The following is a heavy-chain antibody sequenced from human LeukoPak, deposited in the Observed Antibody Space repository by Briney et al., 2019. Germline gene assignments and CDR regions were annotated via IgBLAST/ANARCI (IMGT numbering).Heavy chain of an antibody. J-gene: IGHJ4*02. D-gene: IGHD5-24*01. CDR3: ASLRDGYTQEYYFDY. V-gene: IGHV4-31*03. CDR1: GGSISSGGYC. Sequence: SETLSLTCTVSGGSISSGGYCWSWIRQHPGKGLEWIGYIYYSGSTYYNPSLKSRFTISVDTSKNQFSLKLSSVTAADTAVYYCASLRDGYTQEYYFDYWGQGTLVTVSS. CDR2: IYYSGST.